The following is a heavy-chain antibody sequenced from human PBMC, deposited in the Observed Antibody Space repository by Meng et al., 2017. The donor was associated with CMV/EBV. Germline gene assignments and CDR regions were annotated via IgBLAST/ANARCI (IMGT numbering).Heavy chain of an antibody. CDR1: PFSLSFARMG. J-gene: IGHJ3*02. Sequence: SGPTLVKPTETLTLTCTVSPFSLSFARMGVSWIRQPPGKALEWLAIIFSNDEKSYKTSLKSRLTVSKDTSKSQVVLTMTNMDPVDTATYYCARLKSGASGFDIWGQGTMVTVSS. CDR3: ARLKSGASGFDI. V-gene: IGHV2-26*01. D-gene: IGHD7-27*01. CDR2: IFSNDEK.